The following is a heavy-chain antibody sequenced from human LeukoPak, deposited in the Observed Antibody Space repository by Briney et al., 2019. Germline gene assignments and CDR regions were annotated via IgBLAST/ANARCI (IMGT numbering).Heavy chain of an antibody. Sequence: PSETLSLTCAVYGGSFSGYYWSWIRQPPGKGLEWIGEINHSGSTNYNPSLKSRVTISVDTSKNQFSLKLSSVTAADTAVYYCARRSGRGYSYGEPFDYWGQGTLVTVSS. CDR3: ARRSGRGYSYGEPFDY. J-gene: IGHJ4*02. V-gene: IGHV4-34*01. CDR1: GGSFSGYY. CDR2: INHSGST. D-gene: IGHD5-18*01.